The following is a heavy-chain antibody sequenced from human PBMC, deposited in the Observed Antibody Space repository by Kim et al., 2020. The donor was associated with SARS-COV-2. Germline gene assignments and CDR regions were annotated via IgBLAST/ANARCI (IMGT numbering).Heavy chain of an antibody. CDR3: SSGKAFGPLIGRYYYY. D-gene: IGHD2-21*01. J-gene: IGHJ6*01. V-gene: IGHV4-34*01. CDR2: INHGGTA. Sequence: SETLSLTCAESGGPFTNYWWAWVRQPPGKGLQWVGEINHGGTAYNPSLSSRVSISVDTSKNQFSLKLTSVTAADTAVYYCSSGKAFGPLIGRYYYY. CDR1: GGPFTNYW.